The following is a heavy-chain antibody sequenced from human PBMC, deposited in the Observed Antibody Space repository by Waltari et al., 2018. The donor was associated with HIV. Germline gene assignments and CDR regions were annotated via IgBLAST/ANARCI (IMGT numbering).Heavy chain of an antibody. CDR3: ARSRGSSGWTVGAFDI. J-gene: IGHJ3*02. CDR1: GFSLSTSGMC. D-gene: IGHD6-19*01. V-gene: IGHV2-70*01. CDR2: IDWDDDK. Sequence: QVTLRESGPALVKPTQTLTLTCTFSGFSLSTSGMCVSWIRQPPGKALEWLALIDWDDDKYYSTSLKTRLTISKYTSKNQVVLTMTNMDPVDTATYYCARSRGSSGWTVGAFDIWGQGTMVTVSS.